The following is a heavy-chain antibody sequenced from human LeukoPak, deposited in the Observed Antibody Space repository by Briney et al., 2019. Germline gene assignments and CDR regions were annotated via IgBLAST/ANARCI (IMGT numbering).Heavy chain of an antibody. CDR3: ARVERIAAAGYYFDY. D-gene: IGHD6-13*01. J-gene: IGHJ4*02. V-gene: IGHV4-59*01. CDR2: IYYSGST. Sequence: SETLSLTCTVSGGSISSYYWSWIRQPPGKGLEWIGYIYYSGSTNYNPSLKSRVTISVDTSKNQFSLKLSSVTAADTAVYYCARVERIAAAGYYFDYWGQGTLVTVSS. CDR1: GGSISSYY.